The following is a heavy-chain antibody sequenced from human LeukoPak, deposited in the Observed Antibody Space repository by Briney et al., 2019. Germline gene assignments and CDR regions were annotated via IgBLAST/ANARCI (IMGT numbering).Heavy chain of an antibody. CDR2: ISGSGGTK. CDR1: RFTFSSYA. J-gene: IGHJ4*02. D-gene: IGHD2-15*01. V-gene: IGHV3-23*01. CDR3: AKDINVQLGYCSDY. Sequence: GGSLRLSCVASRFTFSSYAMSWVRQAPGKGLEWVSGISGSGGTKFYADSVKGRFTISRDNHRNTLYLQMNGLRAEDTAEYYCAKDINVQLGYCSDYWGQGTLVTVSS.